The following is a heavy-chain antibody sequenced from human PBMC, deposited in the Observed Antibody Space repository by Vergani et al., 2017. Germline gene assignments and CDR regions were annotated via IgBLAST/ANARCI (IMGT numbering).Heavy chain of an antibody. D-gene: IGHD6-6*01. CDR2: ISAYNGNT. CDR3: AREYSSSSGPDYYYYYDMDV. Sequence: QVQLVQSGAEVKKPGASVKVSCKASGYTFTSYGISWVRQAPGQGLEWMGWISAYNGNTNYAQKLQGRVTMTTDTSTSTAYMELSSLRSEDTAVYYCAREYSSSSGPDYYYYYDMDVWGKGTTVTVSS. J-gene: IGHJ6*03. V-gene: IGHV1-18*01. CDR1: GYTFTSYG.